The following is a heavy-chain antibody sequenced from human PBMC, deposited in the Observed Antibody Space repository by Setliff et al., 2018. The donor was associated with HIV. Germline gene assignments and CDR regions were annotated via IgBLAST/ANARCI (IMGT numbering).Heavy chain of an antibody. CDR1: GYSISSGYY. CDR2: IYHSGST. Sequence: ASETLSLTCAVSGYSISSGYYWGWIRQPPGKGLEWIGSIYHSGSTYYNPSLKSRVTISVDTSKNQFSLKMTSVTAADTAVYYCARSLDSDFLYYFDYWGQGTLVTVSS. D-gene: IGHD3-10*01. V-gene: IGHV4-38-2*01. J-gene: IGHJ4*02. CDR3: ARSLDSDFLYYFDY.